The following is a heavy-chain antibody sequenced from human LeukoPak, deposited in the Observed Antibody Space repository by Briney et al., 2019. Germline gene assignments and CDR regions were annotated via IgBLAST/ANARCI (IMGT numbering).Heavy chain of an antibody. J-gene: IGHJ4*01. D-gene: IGHD2-21*02. V-gene: IGHV3-74*01. CDR2: LHSNGAFT. Sequence: PGGSLRLSCSASGFTLSNYWMHWVRQAPGKGLVWVACLHSNGAFTTYADSVKGRFTISRDTAKNTLYLQMNSLRVEDTAVYYCARFVVVTAGDYWGQGTLVNVSS. CDR1: GFTLSNYW. CDR3: ARFVVVTAGDY.